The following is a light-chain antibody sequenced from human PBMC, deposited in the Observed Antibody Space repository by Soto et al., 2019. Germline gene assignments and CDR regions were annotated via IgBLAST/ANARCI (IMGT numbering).Light chain of an antibody. CDR1: QSVSSSY. Sequence: EIVLTQSPGTLSLSPGERATLSCRASQSVSSSYLAWYQQKPGPAPRLLIYGASSSATGTPGRFSGSGSGTTFTLPIIRMEAEDFAVYYCQQHGSSLFTFGGGTKVEIK. V-gene: IGKV3-20*01. CDR2: GAS. CDR3: QQHGSSLFT. J-gene: IGKJ4*01.